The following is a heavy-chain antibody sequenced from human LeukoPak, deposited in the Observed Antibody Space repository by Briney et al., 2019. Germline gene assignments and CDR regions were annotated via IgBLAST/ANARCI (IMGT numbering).Heavy chain of an antibody. Sequence: ASVTVSCTASGYTFTSYGISWVRQAPGQGLEWMGWISAYNGNTNYAQKLQGRVTMTTDTSTSTAYMELRSLRSDDTAVYYCARLSVFEYSGYLFDYWGQGTLVTVSS. J-gene: IGHJ4*02. CDR2: ISAYNGNT. V-gene: IGHV1-18*01. D-gene: IGHD1-26*01. CDR1: GYTFTSYG. CDR3: ARLSVFEYSGYLFDY.